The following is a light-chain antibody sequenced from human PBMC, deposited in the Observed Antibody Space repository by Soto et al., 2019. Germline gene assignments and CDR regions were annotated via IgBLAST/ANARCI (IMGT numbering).Light chain of an antibody. CDR1: QSVKNNY. CDR3: QQYATSPRT. V-gene: IGKV3-20*01. CDR2: AAS. J-gene: IGKJ1*01. Sequence: ETVLTQSPGTLSLSPGERATLSCRASQSVKNNYLRWYQQKPGQAPRLLIYAASGRATGIPDRFSGRGSGTDFTLTISRLEPEDCAVYYCQQYATSPRTFGQGTKVEIK.